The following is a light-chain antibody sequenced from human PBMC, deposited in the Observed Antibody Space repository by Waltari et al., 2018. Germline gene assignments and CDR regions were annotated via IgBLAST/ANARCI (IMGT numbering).Light chain of an antibody. Sequence: DIVMTQSPDSLAVSLGERATINCKSSQNILYSHNNKNYLAWYQQRPGQPPKLLIYWASTRESGVPDRFSGNGSGTDFTLTISSLQAEDVAVYYCQQYYDTPYSFGQGTKLEIK. CDR1: QNILYSHNNKNY. CDR2: WAS. J-gene: IGKJ2*03. V-gene: IGKV4-1*01. CDR3: QQYYDTPYS.